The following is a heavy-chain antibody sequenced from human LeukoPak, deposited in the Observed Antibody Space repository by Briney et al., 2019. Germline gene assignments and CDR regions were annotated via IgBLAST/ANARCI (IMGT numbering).Heavy chain of an antibody. V-gene: IGHV4-34*01. J-gene: IGHJ4*02. CDR2: INHSGST. D-gene: IGHD6-13*01. Sequence: SETLSLTCAVYGGSFSGYYWSWIRQPPGKGLEWIGEINHSGSTNYNPSLKSRVTISVDTSKNQFSLKLSSVTAADTAVYYCARTAAAGRGGYHFDYWGQGTLVTVSS. CDR1: GGSFSGYY. CDR3: ARTAAAGRGGYHFDY.